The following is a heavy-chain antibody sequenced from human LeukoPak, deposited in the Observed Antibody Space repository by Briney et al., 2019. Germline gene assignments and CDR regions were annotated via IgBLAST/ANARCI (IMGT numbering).Heavy chain of an antibody. CDR1: GYTFTSYY. Sequence: ASVKVSCKASGYTFTSYYMHWVRQAPGQGLEWMGIINPSGGSTSYAQKFQGRVTMTRDMSTSTVYMELSSLRSEDTAVYYCARDVWEYYDFWSGYPTLVYWGQGTLVTVSS. D-gene: IGHD3-3*01. J-gene: IGHJ4*02. CDR3: ARDVWEYYDFWSGYPTLVY. CDR2: INPSGGST. V-gene: IGHV1-46*01.